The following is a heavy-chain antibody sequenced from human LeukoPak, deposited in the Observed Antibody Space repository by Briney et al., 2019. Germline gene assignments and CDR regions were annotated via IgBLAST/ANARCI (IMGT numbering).Heavy chain of an antibody. J-gene: IGHJ3*02. CDR2: IYSGGST. CDR3: ARDQIDDYGDYVEAFDI. V-gene: IGHV3-53*01. Sequence: GRSLRLSCAASGSTVSSNYMSWVRQAPGKGLEWVSVIYSGGSTYYADSVKGRFTISRDNSKNTLYLQMNSLRAEDTAVYYCARDQIDDYGDYVEAFDIWGQGTMVTVSS. D-gene: IGHD4-17*01. CDR1: GSTVSSNY.